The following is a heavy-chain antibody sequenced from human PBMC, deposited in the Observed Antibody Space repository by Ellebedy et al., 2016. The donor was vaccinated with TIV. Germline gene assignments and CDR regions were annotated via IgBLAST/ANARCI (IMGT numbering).Heavy chain of an antibody. Sequence: GESLKISXAASGFIFSSYGMHWVRQAPGKGLEWVAVISYDGSNKYYADSVKGRFTISRDNSKNTLYLQMNSPRAEDTAVYYCAKWGVKWVFTMVRGVPDYWGQGTLVTVSS. D-gene: IGHD3-10*01. V-gene: IGHV3-30*18. CDR3: AKWGVKWVFTMVRGVPDY. J-gene: IGHJ4*02. CDR1: GFIFSSYG. CDR2: ISYDGSNK.